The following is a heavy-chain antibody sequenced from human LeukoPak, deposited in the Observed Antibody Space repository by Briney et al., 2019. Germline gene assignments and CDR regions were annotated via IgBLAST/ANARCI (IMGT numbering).Heavy chain of an antibody. J-gene: IGHJ5*02. Sequence: PSETLSLTCAVYGGSFSGYYWSWIRQPPGKGLEWIGEINHSGSTNYNPSLKSRVTISVDTSKNQFSLKLSSVTAADTAVYYCARLVTTRFRFDPWGQGTLVTVSS. CDR2: INHSGST. CDR3: ARLVTTRFRFDP. V-gene: IGHV4-34*01. D-gene: IGHD4-17*01. CDR1: GGSFSGYY.